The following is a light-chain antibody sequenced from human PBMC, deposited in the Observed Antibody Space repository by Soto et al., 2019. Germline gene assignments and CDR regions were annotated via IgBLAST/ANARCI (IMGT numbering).Light chain of an antibody. CDR1: QSISDT. V-gene: IGKV3-15*01. Sequence: EIMLTQSPGTLSLSPGERATLSCGASQSISDTLAWYQQKPGQAPRLLIYSASRRATGFPGRFSGSGSGTDFTLTISSLQSEDLAVYYCQQYNNWPWTFGQGTKVDIK. CDR2: SAS. CDR3: QQYNNWPWT. J-gene: IGKJ1*01.